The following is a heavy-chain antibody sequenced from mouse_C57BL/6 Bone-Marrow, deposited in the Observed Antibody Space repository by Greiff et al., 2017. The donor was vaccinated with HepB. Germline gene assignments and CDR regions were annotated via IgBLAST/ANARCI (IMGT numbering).Heavy chain of an antibody. CDR3: TSTIYYDYDGGY. V-gene: IGHV14-4*01. CDR1: GFNIKDDY. J-gene: IGHJ2*01. D-gene: IGHD2-4*01. Sequence: VQLQQSGAELVRPGASVKLSCTASGFNIKDDYMHWVKQRPEQGLEWIGWIDPENGDTEYASKFQGKATITADKSSNTAYLQLSSLTSEDTAVYYCTSTIYYDYDGGYWGQGTTLTVSS. CDR2: IDPENGDT.